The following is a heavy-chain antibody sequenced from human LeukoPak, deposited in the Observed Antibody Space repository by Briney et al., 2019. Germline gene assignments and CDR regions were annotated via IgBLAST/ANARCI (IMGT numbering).Heavy chain of an antibody. V-gene: IGHV1-18*01. J-gene: IGHJ3*01. Sequence: ASVKVSCKPSGYSENFYGITWVRQVAGQGLEWMGWISAQHGQTEYAPNSQDRVTMTTDTYTSTAYMELRSLRSDDTALYYCARVDGNWVSRPFDLWGQGTMVTVSS. CDR3: ARVDGNWVSRPFDL. CDR2: ISAQHGQT. D-gene: IGHD1-1*01. CDR1: GYSENFYG.